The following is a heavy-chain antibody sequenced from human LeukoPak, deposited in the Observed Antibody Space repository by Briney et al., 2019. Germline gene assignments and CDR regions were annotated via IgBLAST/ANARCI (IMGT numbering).Heavy chain of an antibody. CDR2: ISYDGSNK. CDR1: GFTFSSYA. Sequence: GGSLRLSCAASGFTFSSYAMHWVRQAPGKGLEWVAVISYDGSNKYYADSVKGRFTISRDNSKNTLYLQMNSLRAEDTAVYYCARDRGIAAAGTGWFDPWGQGTLVTVSS. D-gene: IGHD6-13*01. J-gene: IGHJ5*02. CDR3: ARDRGIAAAGTGWFDP. V-gene: IGHV3-30-3*01.